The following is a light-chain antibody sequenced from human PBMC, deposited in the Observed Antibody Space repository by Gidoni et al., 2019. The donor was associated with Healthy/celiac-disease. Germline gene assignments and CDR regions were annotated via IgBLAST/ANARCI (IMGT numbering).Light chain of an antibody. Sequence: IVFTQSPATLSVSQGERATLPSRASHSVRSYLAWYQRKPGQSPRLLIYDASSWATGIPARFSGSGSWTDFTLTISSLEPEDFAVYYCQQRSNWLTFGGGTKVEIK. CDR1: HSVRSY. CDR3: QQRSNWLT. CDR2: DAS. V-gene: IGKV3-11*01. J-gene: IGKJ4*01.